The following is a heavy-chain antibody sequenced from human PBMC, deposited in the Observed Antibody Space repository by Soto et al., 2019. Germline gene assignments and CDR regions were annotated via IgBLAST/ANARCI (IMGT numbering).Heavy chain of an antibody. D-gene: IGHD6-13*01. J-gene: IGHJ3*02. CDR3: ARGYSSSWYSAFDI. Sequence: PSETLSLTCTVSGGSISSGGYYWSWIRQHPGKGLEWIGYIYYSGSTYYNPSLKSRVTISVDTSKNQFSLNLSSVTAADTAVYYCARGYSSSWYSAFDIWGQGTMVTVSS. CDR2: IYYSGST. CDR1: GGSISSGGYY. V-gene: IGHV4-31*03.